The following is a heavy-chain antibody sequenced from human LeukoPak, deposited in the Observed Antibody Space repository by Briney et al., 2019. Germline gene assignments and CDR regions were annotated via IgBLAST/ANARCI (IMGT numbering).Heavy chain of an antibody. CDR2: IYSGGST. D-gene: IGHD1-26*01. Sequence: GGSLRLSCAASGFTFSSYAMNWVRQAPGKGLEWVSVIYSGGSTYYADSVKGRFTISRDNSKNTLYLQMNSLRAEDTAVYYCARVIGSGSYGVDYWGQGTLVTVSS. CDR3: ARVIGSGSYGVDY. CDR1: GFTFSSYA. V-gene: IGHV3-66*01. J-gene: IGHJ4*02.